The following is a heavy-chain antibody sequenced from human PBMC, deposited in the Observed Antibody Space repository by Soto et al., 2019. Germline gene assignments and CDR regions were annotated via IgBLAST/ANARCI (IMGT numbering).Heavy chain of an antibody. J-gene: IGHJ6*02. CDR2: IIHSGRT. D-gene: IGHD5-12*01. CDR3: ARWGTVATSWMDV. V-gene: IGHV4-34*12. CDR1: GGSFSGYY. Sequence: PSETLSLTCAVYGGSFSGYYWSWIRQPPGKGLEWIGEIIHSGRTNYNPSLKSRVTISVDTSKNQFSLKPSSVTAADTAVYYCARWGTVATSWMDVWGQGITVTVSS.